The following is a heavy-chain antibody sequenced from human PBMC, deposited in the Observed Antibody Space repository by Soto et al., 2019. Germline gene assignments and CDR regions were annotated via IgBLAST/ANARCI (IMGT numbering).Heavy chain of an antibody. CDR1: GGSISSGGYY. Sequence: SETLSLTCTVSGGSISSGGYYWSWILQHPGKGLEWIGYIYYSGSTYYNPSLKSRVTISVDTSKNQFSLKLSSATAADTAVYYCARTYGSGSYGPETNFDYWGQGTLVTVSS. V-gene: IGHV4-31*03. CDR3: ARTYGSGSYGPETNFDY. J-gene: IGHJ4*02. CDR2: IYYSGST. D-gene: IGHD3-10*01.